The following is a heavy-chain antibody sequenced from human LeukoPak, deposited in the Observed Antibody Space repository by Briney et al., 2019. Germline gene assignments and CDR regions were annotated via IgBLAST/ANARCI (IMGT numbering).Heavy chain of an antibody. J-gene: IGHJ4*02. CDR2: ISSFSGTI. CDR1: GLTFSSYS. CDR3: ARDPNDYDILTGLDY. D-gene: IGHD3-9*01. V-gene: IGHV3-48*01. Sequence: GGSLRLSCVASGLTFSSYSMNWVRQAPGKGLEWVSYISSFSGTINYADSVKGRFTISRDNAKNSLYLQMNSLRAEDTAVYYCARDPNDYDILTGLDYWGQGTLVTVSS.